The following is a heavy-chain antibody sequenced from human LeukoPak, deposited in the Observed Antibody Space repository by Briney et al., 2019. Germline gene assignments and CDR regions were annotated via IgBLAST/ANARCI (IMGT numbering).Heavy chain of an antibody. CDR1: GGTFSSYA. V-gene: IGHV1-69*06. CDR3: ATEGLAAAGTPFDA. CDR2: IIPIFGTA. D-gene: IGHD6-13*01. J-gene: IGHJ4*02. Sequence: SVKVSCKASGGTFSSYAISWVRQAPGQGLEWMGGIIPIFGTAIYAQKFQGRVTMTEDTSTDTAYMELSSLRSEDTAVYYCATEGLAAAGTPFDAWGQGTLVTVSS.